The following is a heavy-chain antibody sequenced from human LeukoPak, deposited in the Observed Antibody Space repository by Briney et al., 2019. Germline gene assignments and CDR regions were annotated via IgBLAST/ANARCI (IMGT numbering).Heavy chain of an antibody. CDR2: INPNSGGT. J-gene: IGHJ3*02. D-gene: IGHD2-21*02. V-gene: IGHV1-2*04. CDR1: GYTFTGYY. CDR3: ARGSPTYCGGDCYQPDAFDI. Sequence: ASVKVSCKASGYTFTGYYMHWVRQAPGQGLEWMGWINPNSGGTNYAQKFQGWVTMTRDTSIGTAYMELSRLRSDDTAVYYCARGSPTYCGGDCYQPDAFDIWGQGTMVTVSS.